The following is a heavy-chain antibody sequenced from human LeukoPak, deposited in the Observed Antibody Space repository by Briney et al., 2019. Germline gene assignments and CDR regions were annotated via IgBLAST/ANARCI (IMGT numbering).Heavy chain of an antibody. CDR3: AREAIDQMQGGITNWFDP. Sequence: ASVNISCKASGYTFTDYYMNWVRQAPGQGLEWMGWINPNNSGTVFAQNFQGRVTLTRDTSINTAYPELSSLTSDDTAVYYCAREAIDQMQGGITNWFDPWGQGTLVTVSS. CDR1: GYTFTDYY. V-gene: IGHV1-2*02. J-gene: IGHJ5*02. CDR2: INPNNSGT. D-gene: IGHD3-16*01.